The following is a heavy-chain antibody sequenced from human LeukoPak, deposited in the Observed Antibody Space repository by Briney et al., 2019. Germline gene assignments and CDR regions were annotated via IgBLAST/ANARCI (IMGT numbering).Heavy chain of an antibody. CDR3: TRDAYNFNDFDY. CDR2: VSSHGNDG. V-gene: IGHV3-30*17. D-gene: IGHD5-24*01. Sequence: GGSLRLSCAVSEVTFSNYAMHWVRQPPGKGLEWVAVVSSHGNDGYYADSVRGRFTISRDNSKNTLYLQIDSLRLEDTAIYYCTRDAYNFNDFDYWGQGTLVTVSS. J-gene: IGHJ4*02. CDR1: EVTFSNYA.